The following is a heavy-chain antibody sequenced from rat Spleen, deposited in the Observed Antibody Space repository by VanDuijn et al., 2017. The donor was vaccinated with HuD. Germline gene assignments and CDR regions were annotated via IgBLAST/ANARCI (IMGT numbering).Heavy chain of an antibody. CDR3: TSYGGYAHY. D-gene: IGHD1-11*01. V-gene: IGHV5-22*01. CDR1: GFTFSDYY. J-gene: IGHJ2*01. CDR2: ISYEGSST. Sequence: EVQLVESGGGLVQPGRSLKLSCAASGFTFSDYYMVWVRQAPKKGLEWVASISYEGSSTYYGDSVTGRFTISRDNAKNTLYLQMNSLRSEDTATYYCTSYGGYAHYWGQGVMVTVSS.